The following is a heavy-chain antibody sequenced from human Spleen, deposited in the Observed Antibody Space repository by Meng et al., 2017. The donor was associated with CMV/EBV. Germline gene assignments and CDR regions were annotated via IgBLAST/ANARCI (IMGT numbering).Heavy chain of an antibody. CDR2: ISGSGDPS. CDR1: GFTFSSYW. J-gene: IGHJ5*02. V-gene: IGHV3-23*01. CDR3: AKEPSSWGVGWFDP. D-gene: IGHD3-16*01. Sequence: GGSLRLSCAASGFTFSSYWMSWVRQAPGKGLEWVSSISGSGDPSYYADSVKGRFTISRDNFGDTLYRQMNSLRAEDSAIYYCAKEPSSWGVGWFDPWGQGTLVTVSS.